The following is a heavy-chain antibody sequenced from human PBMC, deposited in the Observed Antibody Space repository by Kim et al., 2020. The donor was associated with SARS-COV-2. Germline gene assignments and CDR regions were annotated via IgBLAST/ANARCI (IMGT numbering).Heavy chain of an antibody. CDR1: GGSFSGYY. CDR3: ARGNVKLLLLWFVHRPHGRSQNWFDP. CDR2: INHSGST. Sequence: SETLSLTCAVYGGSFSGYYWSWIRQPPGKGLEWIGEINHSGSTNYNPSLKSRVTISVDTSKNQFSLKLSSVTAADTAVYYCARGNVKLLLLWFVHRPHGRSQNWFDPWGQGTLVTVSS. D-gene: IGHD3-10*01. J-gene: IGHJ5*02. V-gene: IGHV4-34*01.